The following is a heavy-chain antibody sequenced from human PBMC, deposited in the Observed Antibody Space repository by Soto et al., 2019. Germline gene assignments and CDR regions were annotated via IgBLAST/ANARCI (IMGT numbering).Heavy chain of an antibody. D-gene: IGHD1-20*01. Sequence: KTSETLSLTCAVYGGSFSGYYWTWIRQPPGKGLEWLGEINHRGSTNYKPSLRSRVTISVDTSKNQPSLKVSSVTAADTAVYYCARGRTLITGTSLDYWGQGTLVTVSS. V-gene: IGHV4-34*01. CDR2: INHRGST. CDR3: ARGRTLITGTSLDY. J-gene: IGHJ4*02. CDR1: GGSFSGYY.